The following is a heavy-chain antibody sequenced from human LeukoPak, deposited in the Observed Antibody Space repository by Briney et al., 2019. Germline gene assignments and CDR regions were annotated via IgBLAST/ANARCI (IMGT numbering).Heavy chain of an antibody. CDR2: ISGSGGST. CDR3: AKSGADIVATIMGVDY. D-gene: IGHD5-12*01. J-gene: IGHJ4*02. V-gene: IGHV3-23*01. Sequence: GGSLRLSCAAFGFTFSSYAMSWVRQAPGKGLEWVSAISGSGGSTYYADSVKGRFTISRDNSKNTLYLQMNSLRAEDTAVYYCAKSGADIVATIMGVDYWGQGTLVTVST. CDR1: GFTFSSYA.